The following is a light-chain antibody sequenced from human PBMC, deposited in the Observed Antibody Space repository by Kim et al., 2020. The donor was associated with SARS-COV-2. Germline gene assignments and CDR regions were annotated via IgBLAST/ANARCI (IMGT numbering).Light chain of an antibody. J-gene: IGLJ1*01. CDR3: GTWDSSLSAYV. CDR2: DNN. CDR1: RSNIGNNY. Sequence: GQEVTISCSGSRSNIGNNYVSWYQQLPGTAPKLLIYDNNKRPSGIPDRFSGSKSGTSATLGITGLQTGDEADYYCGTWDSSLSAYVFGTGTKVTVL. V-gene: IGLV1-51*01.